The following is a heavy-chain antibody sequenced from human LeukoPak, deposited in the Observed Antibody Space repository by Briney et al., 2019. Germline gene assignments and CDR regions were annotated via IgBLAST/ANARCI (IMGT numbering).Heavy chain of an antibody. CDR1: GGTVISYA. V-gene: IGHV1-69*01. D-gene: IGHD4-23*01. CDR3: AQNHYGGNPRLYYYYGMDV. CDR2: IIPIFGTA. J-gene: IGHJ6*02. Sequence: ASAKVSCKASGGTVISYAISRVRQATGQWLEWMGGIIPIFGTANYAQKFQGRVTITADESTSTAYMELSSLRSEDTAVYYCAQNHYGGNPRLYYYYGMDVWGQGTTVTVSS.